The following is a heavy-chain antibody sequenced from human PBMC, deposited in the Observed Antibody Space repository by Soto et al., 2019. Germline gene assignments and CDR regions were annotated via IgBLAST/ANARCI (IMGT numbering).Heavy chain of an antibody. V-gene: IGHV4-4*09. Sequence: SETLSLTCDVSGASVSHYFWSWIRQPPGKGLEWLGYMSSSGDSISNPALKSRITISLDMSRNHVSLNLSSLTVADTAVYYCARSSLTFFGRCVPDYDFWCPGTLITVSS. D-gene: IGHD3-3*01. J-gene: IGHJ4*02. CDR2: MSSSGDS. CDR3: ARSSLTFFGRCVPDYDF. CDR1: GASVSHYF.